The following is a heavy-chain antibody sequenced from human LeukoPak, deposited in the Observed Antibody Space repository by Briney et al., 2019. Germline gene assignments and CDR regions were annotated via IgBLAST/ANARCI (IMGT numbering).Heavy chain of an antibody. D-gene: IGHD2-15*01. CDR1: GFTFSRYG. CDR2: IRYDGSNK. V-gene: IGHV3-30*02. CDR3: ARPAHLYCSGGSCYAGYYGMDV. Sequence: AGGSLRLSCAASGFTFSRYGMHWVRQAPGKGLEWVAFIRYDGSNKYYADSVKCRFTISRDNSKNTLYLQMNSLRAEDTAVYYCARPAHLYCSGGSCYAGYYGMDVWGQGTTVTVSS. J-gene: IGHJ6*02.